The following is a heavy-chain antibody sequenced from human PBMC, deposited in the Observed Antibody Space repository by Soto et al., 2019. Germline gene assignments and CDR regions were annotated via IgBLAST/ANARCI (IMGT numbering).Heavy chain of an antibody. J-gene: IGHJ3*02. V-gene: IGHV1-3*01. CDR2: INAGNGNT. D-gene: IGHD4-17*01. CDR3: ARPNTYPYGDYDGYDAFDI. CDR1: GYTFTSYA. Sequence: ASVKVSCKASGYTFTSYAMHWVRQAPGQRLEWMGWINAGNGNTNYAQKLQGRVTMTTDTSTSTAYMELRSLRSDDTAVYYCARPNTYPYGDYDGYDAFDIWGQGTMVTVSS.